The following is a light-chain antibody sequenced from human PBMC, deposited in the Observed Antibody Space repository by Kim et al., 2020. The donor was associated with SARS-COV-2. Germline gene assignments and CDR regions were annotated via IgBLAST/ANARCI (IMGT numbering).Light chain of an antibody. CDR2: DVR. Sequence: VTIAGRRTSGDVGNYSRFSWYQQAPGTAPNLIVYDVRNRPSGVPDRFSGSKSGNTASLSISGLQAEDEANYYCSSQIGTINFYVVFGGGTKVTVL. V-gene: IGLV2-18*02. J-gene: IGLJ2*01. CDR3: SSQIGTINFYVV. CDR1: SGDVGNYSR.